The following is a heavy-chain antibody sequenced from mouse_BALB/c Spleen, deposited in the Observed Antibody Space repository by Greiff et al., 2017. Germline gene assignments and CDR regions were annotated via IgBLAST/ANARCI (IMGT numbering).Heavy chain of an antibody. V-gene: IGHV1-5*01. Sequence: EVQLQQSGTVLARPGASVKMSCKASGYSFTSYWMHWVKQRPGQGLEWIGAIYPGNSDTSYNQKFKGKAKLTAVTSASTAYMELSSLTNEDSAVYYCTRSEFITTVVSYYFDYWGQGTTPTVSS. J-gene: IGHJ2*01. CDR2: IYPGNSDT. CDR3: TRSEFITTVVSYYFDY. CDR1: GYSFTSYW. D-gene: IGHD1-1*01.